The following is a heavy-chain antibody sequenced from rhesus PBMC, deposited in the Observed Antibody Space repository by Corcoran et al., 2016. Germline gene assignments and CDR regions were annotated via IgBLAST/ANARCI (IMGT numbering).Heavy chain of an antibody. V-gene: IGHV2-174*01. CDR2: IYWDEDK. J-gene: IGHJ4*01. CDR3: ARKGIAAAGTFDY. D-gene: IGHD6-25*01. CDR1: GFSISTSGMG. Sequence: QVTLKESGPALVKPTQTLTLTCTFSGFSISTSGMGVGWIRQPPGKALEWLALIYWDEDKYNSTSLKSRLTSAKDTSNNQVVLTMTNMDPVYTATYYCARKGIAAAGTFDYWGQGVLVTVSS.